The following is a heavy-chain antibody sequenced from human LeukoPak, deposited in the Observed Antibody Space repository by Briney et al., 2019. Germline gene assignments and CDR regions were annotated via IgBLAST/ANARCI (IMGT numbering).Heavy chain of an antibody. CDR2: ISAYNGNT. J-gene: IGHJ6*03. CDR3: ARARDYGSGSYSGGIYYYYYYMDV. D-gene: IGHD3-10*01. CDR1: GYTFTSYG. V-gene: IGHV1-18*01. Sequence: ASVTVSCKASGYTFTSYGISWVRQAPGQGLEWMGWISAYNGNTNYAQKLQGRVTMTTDTSTSTAYMELRSLRSDDTAVYYCARARDYGSGSYSGGIYYYYYYMDVWGKGTTVTISS.